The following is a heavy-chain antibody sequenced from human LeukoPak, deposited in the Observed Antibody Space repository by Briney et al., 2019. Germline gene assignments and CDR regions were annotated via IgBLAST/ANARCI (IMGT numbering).Heavy chain of an antibody. CDR2: MNQDGSEK. CDR1: GFTFSGSW. J-gene: IGHJ4*02. CDR3: ARDSGYDCFDY. D-gene: IGHD5-12*01. V-gene: IGHV3-7*03. Sequence: PGGFLRLSCAASGFTFSGSWMAWVRQAPGKGLEWVANMNQDGSEKNYVDSVKGRFTISRDNAKNSLYLQMNSLRAEDTAVYYCARDSGYDCFDYWGQGTLVTVSS.